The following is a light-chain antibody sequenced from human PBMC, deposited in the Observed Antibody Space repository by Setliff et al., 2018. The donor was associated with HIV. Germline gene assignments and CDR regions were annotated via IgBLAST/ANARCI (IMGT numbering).Light chain of an antibody. V-gene: IGLV2-14*03. CDR2: DVS. Sequence: QSALAQPASVSGSPGQSITISCIGTSSDVGGYDFVSWYQQRPGKAPTLIIFDVSERPSGVSHRFSGSKSGNTAPLTISGLQTEDEADYFCASYRSPATYVFGIGTKVTVL. CDR1: SSDVGGYDF. J-gene: IGLJ1*01. CDR3: ASYRSPATYV.